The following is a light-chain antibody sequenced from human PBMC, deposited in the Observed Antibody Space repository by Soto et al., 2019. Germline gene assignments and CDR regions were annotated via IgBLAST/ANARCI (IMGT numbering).Light chain of an antibody. V-gene: IGKV3-20*01. J-gene: IGKJ1*01. CDR3: QQYGSSGT. CDR2: GTS. Sequence: EIVLTQSPGTLSLSPGETATLSCRASQTVGTNFLAWYQQKPGQAPRLLMFGTSNRATDIPDRFGGSGSGTDFTLTISRLEPEDVAVYYCQQYGSSGTFGQGTKVEIK. CDR1: QTVGTNF.